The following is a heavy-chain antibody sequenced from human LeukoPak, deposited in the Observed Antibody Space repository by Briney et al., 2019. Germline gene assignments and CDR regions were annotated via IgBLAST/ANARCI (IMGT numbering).Heavy chain of an antibody. J-gene: IGHJ5*02. CDR2: IYHSGST. CDR1: GYSISSGYY. CDR3: ARGSYSGHSWLRPFDP. V-gene: IGHV4-38-2*02. D-gene: IGHD1-26*01. Sequence: SETLSLTCTVSGYSISSGYYWGWIRQPPGKGLEWIGSIYHSGSTYYNPSLKSRVTISVDTSKNQFSLKLSSVTAADTAVYYCARGSYSGHSWLRPFDPWGQGTLVTVSS.